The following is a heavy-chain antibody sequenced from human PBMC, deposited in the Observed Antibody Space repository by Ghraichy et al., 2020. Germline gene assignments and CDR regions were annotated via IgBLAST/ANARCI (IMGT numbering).Heavy chain of an antibody. CDR3: ARVISAYSSGWYTAEYFQH. V-gene: IGHV4-59*01. J-gene: IGHJ1*01. Sequence: SETLSLTCTVSGGSISSYYWSWIRQPPGKGLEWIGYIYYSGSTNYNPSLKSRVTISVDKSKNQFSLKLSSVTAADTAVYYCARVISAYSSGWYTAEYFQHWGQGTLVTVSS. CDR1: GGSISSYY. CDR2: IYYSGST. D-gene: IGHD6-19*01.